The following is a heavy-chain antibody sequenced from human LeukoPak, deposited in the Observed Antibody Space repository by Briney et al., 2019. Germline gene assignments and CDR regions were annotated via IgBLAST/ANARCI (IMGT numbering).Heavy chain of an antibody. J-gene: IGHJ4*02. CDR2: INGGGGST. CDR1: GFTFRNYA. V-gene: IGHV3-23*01. CDR3: AKDRQLPKEPIDH. Sequence: PGGSLRLSCAASGFTFRNYAMTWVRQAPGKGLEWVSAINGGGGSTYYAGSVKGRFTISRDNSRNTLYLQMNSLRAEDTALYFCAKDRQLPKEPIDHWGQGTLVTVSS. D-gene: IGHD1-14*01.